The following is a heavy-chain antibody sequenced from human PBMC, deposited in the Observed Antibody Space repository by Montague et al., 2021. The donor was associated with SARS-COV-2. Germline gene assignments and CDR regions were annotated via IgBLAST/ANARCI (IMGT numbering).Heavy chain of an antibody. J-gene: IGHJ5*02. D-gene: IGHD3-3*01. CDR1: GGSFSGYY. V-gene: IGHV4-34*01. CDR3: ARGPFLRLLELPMGFKKPGWLDP. CDR2: INHSGSS. Sequence: SETLSLTCAVYGGSFSGYYWSWIRQPPGKGLEWIGEINHSGSSNYNPSLKSRVTISVDTSKNQFSLKLSSVTAADTAVYYCARGPFLRLLELPMGFKKPGWLDPWGQGTLVTVSS.